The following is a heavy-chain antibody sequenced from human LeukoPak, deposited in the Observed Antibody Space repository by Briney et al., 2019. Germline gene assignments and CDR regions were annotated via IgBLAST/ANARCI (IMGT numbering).Heavy chain of an antibody. CDR1: GFTFSSYS. CDR3: AKDTRTTVTRFYMDV. CDR2: IYSGGST. Sequence: GGSLRLSCAASGFTFSSYSMNWVRQAPGKGLEWVSVIYSGGSTYYADSVKGRFTISRDNSKNTLYLQMNSLRAEDTAVYYCAKDTRTTVTRFYMDVWGKGTTVTVSS. D-gene: IGHD4-17*01. J-gene: IGHJ6*03. V-gene: IGHV3-53*01.